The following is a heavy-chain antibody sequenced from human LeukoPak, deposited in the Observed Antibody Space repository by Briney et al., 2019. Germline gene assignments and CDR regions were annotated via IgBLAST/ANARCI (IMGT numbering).Heavy chain of an antibody. V-gene: IGHV1-18*01. D-gene: IGHD3-10*01. CDR1: GYTFTSYG. CDR3: ARNAPLLWFGELFPDPGDGDFDY. CDR2: ISAYNGNT. J-gene: IGHJ4*02. Sequence: ASVKVSCKASGYTFTSYGISWVRQARGQGLEWMGWISAYNGNTNYAQKLQGRVTMTTDTSTSTAYMELRSLRSDDTAVYYCARNAPLLWFGELFPDPGDGDFDYWGQGTLVTVSS.